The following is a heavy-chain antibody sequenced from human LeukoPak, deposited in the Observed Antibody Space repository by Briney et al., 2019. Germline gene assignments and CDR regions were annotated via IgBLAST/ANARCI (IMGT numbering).Heavy chain of an antibody. Sequence: ASVKVSCKASGYTSTGYYMHWVRHAPGQGLEWMGWINPNSGGTNYAQKFQGRVTMTRDTSISTAYMELSRLRSDDTAVYYCARWELLRTGDGYWGQGTLVTVSS. V-gene: IGHV1-2*02. D-gene: IGHD1-26*01. J-gene: IGHJ4*02. CDR2: INPNSGGT. CDR1: GYTSTGYY. CDR3: ARWELLRTGDGY.